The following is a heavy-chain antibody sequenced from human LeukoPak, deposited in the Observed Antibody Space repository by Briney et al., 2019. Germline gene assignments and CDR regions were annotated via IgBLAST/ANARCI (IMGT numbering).Heavy chain of an antibody. D-gene: IGHD3-10*01. Sequence: SETLSLTCTVSGGSISSSSYYWGWLRQPPGKGLEWIGSIYYSGSTYYNPSLKSRVTISVDTSKNQFSLKLSSVTAADTAVYYCAREPPGIYYYYMDVWGKGTTVTVSS. CDR3: AREPPGIYYYYMDV. CDR1: GGSISSSSYY. CDR2: IYYSGST. J-gene: IGHJ6*03. V-gene: IGHV4-39*07.